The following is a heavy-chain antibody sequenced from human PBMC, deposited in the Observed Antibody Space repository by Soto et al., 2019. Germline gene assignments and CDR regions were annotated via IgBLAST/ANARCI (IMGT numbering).Heavy chain of an antibody. CDR3: ARQVRPMDV. D-gene: IGHD4-4*01. V-gene: IGHV1-18*04. Sequence: ASVKVSCKASGYTFTTYGINLVRQAPGQGIEWMGWVSPYNGDTTYAQKVQGRVTMTTDKSTRTAYLELRSLRSDDTAVYYCARQVRPMDVWGQGTTVT. J-gene: IGHJ6*02. CDR2: VSPYNGDT. CDR1: GYTFTTYG.